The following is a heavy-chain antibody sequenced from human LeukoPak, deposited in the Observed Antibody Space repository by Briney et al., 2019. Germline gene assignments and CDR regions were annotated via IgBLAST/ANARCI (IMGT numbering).Heavy chain of an antibody. CDR1: GFTFSNYG. V-gene: IGHV3-30*18. D-gene: IGHD3-10*02. CDR2: ISYDGSNK. Sequence: PGGSLRLSCAAPGFTFSNYGIHWVRQAPGKGLEWVAVISYDGSNKYYADSVKGRFTISRDNSKNTLYLQMNSLRAEDTAVYYCAKDRESMVRDGAFDIWGQGTMVSVSS. J-gene: IGHJ3*02. CDR3: AKDRESMVRDGAFDI.